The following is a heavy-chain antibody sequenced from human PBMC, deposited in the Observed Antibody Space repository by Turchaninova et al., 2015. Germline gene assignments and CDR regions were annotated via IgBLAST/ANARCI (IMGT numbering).Heavy chain of an antibody. J-gene: IGHJ6*02. V-gene: IGHV4-4*02. Sequence: QVQLQESGPGLVKPSGTLSLTCAVSGGSITSSNWWSWVRQPPGKGLVWIGEIYQSGSTNYNQSLKMLVSISVEKSKNQVSLKLSSVTAADTAVYYWAGGGGMVLGYYYYGMDVWGQGTTVTVSS. CDR1: GGSITSSNW. CDR3: AGGGGMVLGYYYYGMDV. CDR2: IYQSGST. D-gene: IGHD2-8*01.